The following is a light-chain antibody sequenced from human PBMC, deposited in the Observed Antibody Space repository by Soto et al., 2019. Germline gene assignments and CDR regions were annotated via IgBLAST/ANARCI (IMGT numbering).Light chain of an antibody. CDR3: QQLSSYPVT. CDR1: QDIGIY. CDR2: AAS. Sequence: IQLTQSPSSLSASVGDRVTITCRASQDIGIYLAWYQQHQGKAPNLLIYAASSLQRGVPSRFSGSGSGTDFTLPIRRLQPEDFETYHCQQLSSYPVTFGQGTKVDIK. V-gene: IGKV1-9*01. J-gene: IGKJ1*01.